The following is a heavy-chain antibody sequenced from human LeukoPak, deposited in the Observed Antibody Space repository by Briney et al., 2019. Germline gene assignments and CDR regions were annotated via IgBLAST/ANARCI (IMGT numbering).Heavy chain of an antibody. J-gene: IGHJ3*02. Sequence: SETLSLTCSASGGSISSSTYYWGWIRQPPGKGLEGIGSIYHSGSTYYNPSLKSRVTISGDTSKNQFSLKLTTVTPADTAVYYCARLYNIGSPYIWGQGTMVTVSS. D-gene: IGHD1-1*01. CDR2: IYHSGST. V-gene: IGHV4-39*01. CDR3: ARLYNIGSPYI. CDR1: GGSISSSTYY.